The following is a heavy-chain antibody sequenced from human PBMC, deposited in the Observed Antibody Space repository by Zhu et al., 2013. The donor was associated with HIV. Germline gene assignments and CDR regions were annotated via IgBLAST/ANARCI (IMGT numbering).Heavy chain of an antibody. V-gene: IGHV1-69*08. CDR1: GGTFSSYT. CDR3: ARPGGIAVAGPRPPYGMDV. CDR2: IIPILGTA. Sequence: QVQLVQSGAEVKKPGSSVKVSCKASGGTFSSYTISWVRQAPGQGLEWMGRIIPILGTANYAQKFQGRVTITADKSTSTAYMELSSLRSEDTAVYYCARPGGIAVAGPRPPYGMDVWGQGTTVTVSS. D-gene: IGHD6-19*01. J-gene: IGHJ6*02.